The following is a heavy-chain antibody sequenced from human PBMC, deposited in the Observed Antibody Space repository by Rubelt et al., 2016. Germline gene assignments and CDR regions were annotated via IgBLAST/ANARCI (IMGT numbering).Heavy chain of an antibody. J-gene: IGHJ6*02. Sequence: VQLVESGGGLVQPGGSLRLSCAASGFTFSSYAMSWVRQAPGKGPEWVAVISYDGSNKYYAASVKGRFTISRDNSKNTLYLQMNSLRAEDTAAYYCARGVVPAAPYYYGMDVWGQGTTVTVSS. CDR1: GFTFSSYA. V-gene: IGHV3-30*04. CDR2: ISYDGSNK. D-gene: IGHD2-2*01. CDR3: ARGVVPAAPYYYGMDV.